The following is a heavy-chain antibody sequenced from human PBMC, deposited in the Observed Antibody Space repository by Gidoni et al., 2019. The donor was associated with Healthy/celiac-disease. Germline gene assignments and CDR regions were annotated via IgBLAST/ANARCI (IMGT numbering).Heavy chain of an antibody. Sequence: EVQLVESGGGLVQPGGSLRLSCAASGFTFSSYWMHWVRQAPGKGLVLVSRINSDGSSTSYADSVKGRFTISRDNAKNTLYLQMNSLRAEDTAVYYCASFMPYYYDSSGRTDAFDIWGQGTMVTVSS. CDR1: GFTFSSYW. J-gene: IGHJ3*02. CDR3: ASFMPYYYDSSGRTDAFDI. D-gene: IGHD3-22*01. CDR2: INSDGSST. V-gene: IGHV3-74*01.